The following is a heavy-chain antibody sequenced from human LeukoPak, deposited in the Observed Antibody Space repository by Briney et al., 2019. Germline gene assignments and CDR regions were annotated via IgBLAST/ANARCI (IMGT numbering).Heavy chain of an antibody. J-gene: IGHJ3*02. CDR3: ARGSRWLVRENAFDI. Sequence: ASVKVSCKASGYTFTNYGISWVRQAPGQGLEWMGWINPNSGGTNYAQKFQGRVTMTRDTSISTAYMELSRLRSDDTAVYYCARGSRWLVRENAFDIWGQGTMVTVSS. V-gene: IGHV1-2*02. CDR1: GYTFTNYG. D-gene: IGHD6-19*01. CDR2: INPNSGGT.